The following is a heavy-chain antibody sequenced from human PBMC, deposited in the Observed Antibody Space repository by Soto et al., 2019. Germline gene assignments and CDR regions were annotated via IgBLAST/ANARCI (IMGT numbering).Heavy chain of an antibody. V-gene: IGHV1-69*01. CDR2: IIPIFGTA. Sequence: QVQLVHSGAEVKNPGSSVKASCKASGATFSSYAISWLRQAPGQGLEWMGGIIPIFGTANYAQKFQGRVTITADESTSTAYMELSSLRSEDTAVYYCASGYNLGGFDYWGQGTLVTVSS. D-gene: IGHD3-16*01. CDR3: ASGYNLGGFDY. CDR1: GATFSSYA. J-gene: IGHJ4*02.